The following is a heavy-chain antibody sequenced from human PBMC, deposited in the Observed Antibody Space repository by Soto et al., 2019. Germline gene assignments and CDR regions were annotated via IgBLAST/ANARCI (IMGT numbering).Heavy chain of an antibody. V-gene: IGHV4-34*01. J-gene: IGHJ6*02. CDR3: ARGGYSSSWPSTLYYYYGMDV. Sequence: QVQLQQWGAGLLKPSETLSLTCAVYGGSFSGYYWSWIRQPPGKGLEWFGEINHSGSTNYNPSLKSRVTISVDTSKNQFSLKLSSVTAADTAVYYCARGGYSSSWPSTLYYYYGMDVWGQGTTVTVSS. CDR1: GGSFSGYY. D-gene: IGHD6-13*01. CDR2: INHSGST.